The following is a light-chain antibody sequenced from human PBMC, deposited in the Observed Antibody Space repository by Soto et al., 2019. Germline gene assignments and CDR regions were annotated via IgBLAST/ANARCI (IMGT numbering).Light chain of an antibody. V-gene: IGLV1-40*01. Sequence: QSVLTQPPSVSGAPGQRVTISCTGSSSNIGAGYDVHWYQQLPGTAPKRLIYGNSNRPSGVPDRFSGSKSGTSASLAITGLRDEDEADYYCQSYDSSLSGWVFGGGTKLTVL. CDR1: SSNIGAGYD. CDR3: QSYDSSLSGWV. J-gene: IGLJ3*02. CDR2: GNS.